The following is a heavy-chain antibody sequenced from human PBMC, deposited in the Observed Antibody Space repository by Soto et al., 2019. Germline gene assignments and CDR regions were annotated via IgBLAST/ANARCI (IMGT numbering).Heavy chain of an antibody. D-gene: IGHD4-4*01. CDR3: AKGATVKASMYYFDY. CDR2: ISYDGSNK. J-gene: IGHJ4*02. V-gene: IGHV3-30*18. CDR1: GFTFSSYG. Sequence: GGSLRLSCAASGFTFSSYGMHWVRQAPGKGLEWVAVISYDGSNKYYADSVKGRFTISRDNSKNTLYLQMNSLRAEDTAVYYCAKGATVKASMYYFDYWGQGTLVTVSS.